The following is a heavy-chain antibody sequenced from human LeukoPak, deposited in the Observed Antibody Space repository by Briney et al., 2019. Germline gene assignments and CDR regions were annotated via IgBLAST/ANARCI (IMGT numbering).Heavy chain of an antibody. J-gene: IGHJ3*02. CDR3: ARRGRWLQYDAFDI. D-gene: IGHD5-24*01. V-gene: IGHV1-69*01. Sequence: GSSVKVSCKASGGTFISYAISRVRQAPGQGLEWMGGIIPIFGTANYAQKFQGRVTITADESTSTAYMELSSLRSEDTAVYYCARRGRWLQYDAFDIWGQGTMVTVSS. CDR1: GGTFISYA. CDR2: IIPIFGTA.